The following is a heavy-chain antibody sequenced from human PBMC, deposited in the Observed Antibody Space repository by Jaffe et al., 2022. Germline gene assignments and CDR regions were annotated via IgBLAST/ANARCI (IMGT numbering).Heavy chain of an antibody. Sequence: EVQLVESGGGLVQPGRSLRLSCAASGFTFDDYAMHWVRQAPGKGLEWVSGISWNSGSIGYADSVKGRFTISRDNAKNSLYLQMNSLRAEDTALYYCAKDMGGRGPFDYWGQGTLVTVSS. D-gene: IGHD3-16*01. V-gene: IGHV3-9*01. CDR2: ISWNSGSI. CDR1: GFTFDDYA. CDR3: AKDMGGRGPFDY. J-gene: IGHJ4*02.